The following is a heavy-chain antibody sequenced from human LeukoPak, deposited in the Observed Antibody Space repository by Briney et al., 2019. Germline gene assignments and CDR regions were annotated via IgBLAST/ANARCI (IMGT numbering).Heavy chain of an antibody. D-gene: IGHD6-19*01. CDR3: ARPGYSSGTQSFDY. CDR1: GGSFSGYY. Sequence: SETLSLTCAVYGGSFSGYYWSWIRQPPGKGLEWIGEINHSGSTNYNPSLKSRVTISVDTSNNQFSLKLSSVTAADTAVYYCARPGYSSGTQSFDYWGQGTLVTVSS. CDR2: INHSGST. J-gene: IGHJ4*02. V-gene: IGHV4-34*01.